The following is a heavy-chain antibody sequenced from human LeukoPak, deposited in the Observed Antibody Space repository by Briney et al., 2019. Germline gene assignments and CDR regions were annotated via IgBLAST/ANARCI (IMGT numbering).Heavy chain of an antibody. CDR2: MNPNSGNT. J-gene: IGHJ4*02. CDR3: ARGVRYSSSWYLA. D-gene: IGHD6-13*01. Sequence: ASVKVSCKASGYTFTRYDINWVRHATGQGLEWMGWMNPNSGNTGYAQKFQGRVTMTRNTSISTAYMELSSLRSEDTAVYYCARGVRYSSSWYLAWGQGTLVTVSS. V-gene: IGHV1-8*01. CDR1: GYTFTRYD.